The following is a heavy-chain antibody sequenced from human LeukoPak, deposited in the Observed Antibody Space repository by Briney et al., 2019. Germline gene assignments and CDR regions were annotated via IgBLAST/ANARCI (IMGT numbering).Heavy chain of an antibody. D-gene: IGHD1-26*01. CDR3: ARDLIGSSELLFDY. CDR2: INPNSGGT. J-gene: IGHJ4*02. CDR1: GYTFTGYY. V-gene: IGHV1-2*02. Sequence: ASVKVSCKASGYTFTGYYMHWVRQAPGQGLEWMGWINPNSGGTNYAQKFQGRVTMTRDTSISTAYMELSRLRSDDTAVYYCARDLIGSSELLFDYWGQGTLVTVSS.